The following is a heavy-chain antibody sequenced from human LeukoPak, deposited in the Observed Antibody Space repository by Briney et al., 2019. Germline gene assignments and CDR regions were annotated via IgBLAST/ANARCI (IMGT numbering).Heavy chain of an antibody. V-gene: IGHV1-18*01. Sequence: ASVKVSCKASGYTFTSYGISWVRQAPGQGLEWMGWISAYNGNTNYAQKFQGRVTMTRDTSTNTVYMELSSLRSEDTAVYYCARGPSITMVRGGQWYYYMDVWGKGTTVTISS. CDR2: ISAYNGNT. D-gene: IGHD3-10*01. J-gene: IGHJ6*03. CDR3: ARGPSITMVRGGQWYYYMDV. CDR1: GYTFTSYG.